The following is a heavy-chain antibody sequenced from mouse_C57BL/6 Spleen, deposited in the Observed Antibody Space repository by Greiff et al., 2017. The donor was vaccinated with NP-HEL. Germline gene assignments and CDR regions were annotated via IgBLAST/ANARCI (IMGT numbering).Heavy chain of an antibody. D-gene: IGHD1-1*01. CDR1: GYAFSSSW. V-gene: IGHV1-82*01. CDR3: ASPYYGSSDGYAMDY. J-gene: IGHJ4*01. Sequence: QVQLQQSGPELVKPGASVKISCKASGYAFSSSWMNWVKQRPGKGLEWIGRIYPGDGDTNYNGKFKGKATLTADKSSSTAYMQLSSLTSEDSAVYFGASPYYGSSDGYAMDYWGQGTSVTVSS. CDR2: IYPGDGDT.